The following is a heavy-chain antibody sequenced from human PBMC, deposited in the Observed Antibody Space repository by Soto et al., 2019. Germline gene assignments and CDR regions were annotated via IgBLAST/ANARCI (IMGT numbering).Heavy chain of an antibody. J-gene: IGHJ5*02. CDR1: GGSISSSSYY. CDR3: ARQHYDSSGYYYRGLWFDP. D-gene: IGHD3-22*01. Sequence: PSETLSLTCTVSGGSISSSSYYWGWIRQPPGKGLEWIGSIYYSGSTYYNPSLKSRVTISVDTSKNQFSLRLSSVTAADTAVYYCARQHYDSSGYYYRGLWFDPSGQGTLVTVSS. CDR2: IYYSGST. V-gene: IGHV4-39*01.